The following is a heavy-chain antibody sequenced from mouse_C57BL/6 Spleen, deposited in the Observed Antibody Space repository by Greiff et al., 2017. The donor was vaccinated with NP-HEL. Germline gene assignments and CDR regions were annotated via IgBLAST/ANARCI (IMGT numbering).Heavy chain of an antibody. CDR3: ASCQRDHDGYYGFAY. CDR1: GYSFTSYY. Sequence: QVQLQQSGPELVKPGASVKISCKASGYSFTSYYIHWVKQRPGQGLEWIGWIYPGSGNTKYNEKFKGKATLTADTSSSTAYMQLSSLTSEDSAVYYCASCQRDHDGYYGFAYWGQGTLVTVSA. V-gene: IGHV1-66*01. D-gene: IGHD2-3*01. CDR2: IYPGSGNT. J-gene: IGHJ3*01.